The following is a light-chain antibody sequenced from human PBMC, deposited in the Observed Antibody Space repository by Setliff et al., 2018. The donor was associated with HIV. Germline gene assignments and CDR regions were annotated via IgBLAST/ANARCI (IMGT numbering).Light chain of an antibody. CDR2: GNN. V-gene: IGLV1-40*01. CDR1: SSNFGAGYD. Sequence: QSVLTQPPSVSGTPGQRVTISCTGSSSNFGAGYDVHWYQQLPGTAPKLLISGNNNRPSGVPDRFSGSKSGTSASLAISGLQSEDEADYYCAAWDDSLNGVVFGGGTKSPS. CDR3: AAWDDSLNGVV. J-gene: IGLJ2*01.